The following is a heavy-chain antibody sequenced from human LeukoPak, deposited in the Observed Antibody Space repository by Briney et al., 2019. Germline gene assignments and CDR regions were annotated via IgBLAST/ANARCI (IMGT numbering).Heavy chain of an antibody. D-gene: IGHD3-10*01. CDR3: AKDFSWFGEFFDY. CDR2: ISGSGGST. J-gene: IGHJ4*02. CDR1: GSTFSSYA. V-gene: IGHV3-23*01. Sequence: PGGSLRLSCAASGSTFSSYAMSWVRQAPGKGLEWVSAISGSGGSTYYADSVKGRFTISRDNSKNTLYLQMNSLRAEDTAVYYCAKDFSWFGEFFDYWGQGTLVTVSS.